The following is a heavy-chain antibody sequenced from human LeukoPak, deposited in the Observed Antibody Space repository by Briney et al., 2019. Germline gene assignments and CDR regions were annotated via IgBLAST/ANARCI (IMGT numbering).Heavy chain of an antibody. Sequence: GGSLRLSCAASGFTFSSYAMSWVRQAPGKGLEWVSAISGSGGSTYYADSVKGRFTISRDNSKNTLYLQMNSLRAEDTAVYYCAKTSIYDILTGYLYYGMDVWGQGTTVTVSS. CDR3: AKTSIYDILTGYLYYGMDV. CDR1: GFTFSSYA. D-gene: IGHD3-9*01. V-gene: IGHV3-23*01. CDR2: ISGSGGST. J-gene: IGHJ6*02.